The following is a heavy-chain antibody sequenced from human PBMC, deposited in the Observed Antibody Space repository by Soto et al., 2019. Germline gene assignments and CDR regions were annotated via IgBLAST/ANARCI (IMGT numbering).Heavy chain of an antibody. V-gene: IGHV1-3*01. D-gene: IGHD1-26*01. CDR1: GYTFTSYA. CDR2: INAGNGNT. Sequence: QVQLVQSGAEVKKPGASVKVSCKASGYTFTSYAMHLVRQAPGQRLEWMGWINAGNGNTKYSQKFQGRVTITRDTSASTAYMELSSLRSEDTAVYYCARGLGLYYFDYWGQGTLVTVSS. J-gene: IGHJ4*02. CDR3: ARGLGLYYFDY.